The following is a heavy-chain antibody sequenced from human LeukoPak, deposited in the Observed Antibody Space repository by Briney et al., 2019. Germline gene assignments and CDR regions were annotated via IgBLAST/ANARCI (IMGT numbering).Heavy chain of an antibody. D-gene: IGHD5-12*01. CDR1: GFTFSSYW. Sequence: PGGSLRLSCAASGFTFSSYWMSWVRQAPGKGLEWVANIKQDGSEKYYVDSVKGRFTISRDNAKSSQYLQMNSLRAEDTAVYYCAKDDFRSHIVATGRGLLSYWGQGTLVTVSS. CDR3: AKDDFRSHIVATGRGLLSY. V-gene: IGHV3-7*01. CDR2: IKQDGSEK. J-gene: IGHJ4*02.